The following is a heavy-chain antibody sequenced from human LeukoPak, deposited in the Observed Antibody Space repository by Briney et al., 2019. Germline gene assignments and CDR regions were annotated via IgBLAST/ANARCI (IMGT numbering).Heavy chain of an antibody. CDR3: ARDIAEHCSSTSCPFDY. D-gene: IGHD2-2*01. V-gene: IGHV1-18*04. CDR2: ISAYNGNT. CDR1: GYTFTTYY. J-gene: IGHJ4*02. Sequence: ASVKVSCKASGYTFTTYYIHWVRQAPGQGLEWMGWISAYNGNTNYAQKLQGRVTMTTDTSTSTAYMELRSLRSDDTAVYYCARDIAEHCSSTSCPFDYWGQGTLVTVSS.